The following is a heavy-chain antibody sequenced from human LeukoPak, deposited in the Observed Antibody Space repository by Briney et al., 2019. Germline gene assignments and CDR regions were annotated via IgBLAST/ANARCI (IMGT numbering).Heavy chain of an antibody. D-gene: IGHD2-15*01. CDR1: GGSISSYY. V-gene: IGHV4-59*01. CDR2: IYYSGST. J-gene: IGHJ4*02. Sequence: SETLSLTCTVSGGSISSYYWSWIRQPPGKGLEWIGYIYYSGSTNYNPSLKSRVTISVDTSKNQFSLKLSPVTAADTAVYYCARGTYMYCSGGSCYSGSMPFDYWGQGTLVTVSS. CDR3: ARGTYMYCSGGSCYSGSMPFDY.